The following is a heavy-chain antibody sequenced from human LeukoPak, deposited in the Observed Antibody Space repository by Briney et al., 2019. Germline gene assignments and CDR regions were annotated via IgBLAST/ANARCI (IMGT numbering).Heavy chain of an antibody. CDR3: ASFSPSVGDY. V-gene: IGHV1-46*01. CDR2: INPSGGST. J-gene: IGHJ4*02. D-gene: IGHD2-2*01. Sequence: ASVKVSCKASGYTFTSYYMHWVRQAPGQGLEWMGIINPSGGSTSYAQKFQGRVTMTRDTSTSTAYMELSSLRSEDTAVYYCASFSPSVGDYWGQGTLVTVSS. CDR1: GYTFTSYY.